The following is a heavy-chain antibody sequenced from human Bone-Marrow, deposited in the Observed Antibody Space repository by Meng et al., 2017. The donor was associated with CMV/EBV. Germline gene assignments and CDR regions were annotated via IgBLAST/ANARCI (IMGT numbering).Heavy chain of an antibody. V-gene: IGHV3-23*01. Sequence: GGSLRLSCAASGFTFSNYAVNWVRQAPGKGLEWVSSISGSGDSTSYADSVKGRFTISRDNAKNSLYLQMNSLRAEDTAVYYCARDPHYYYYGMDVWGQGTTVTISS. CDR3: ARDPHYYYYGMDV. J-gene: IGHJ6*02. CDR2: ISGSGDST. CDR1: GFTFSNYA.